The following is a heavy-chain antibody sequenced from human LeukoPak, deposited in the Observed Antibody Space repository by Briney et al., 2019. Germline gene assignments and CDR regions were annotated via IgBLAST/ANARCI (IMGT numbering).Heavy chain of an antibody. J-gene: IGHJ3*02. CDR2: IFYSGST. CDR3: AKSNGYGLVDI. V-gene: IGHV4-38-2*02. Sequence: SETLSLTCTVSGYSMSRGYYWGWIRQPPGKGLEWIGNIFYSGSTYYSPSLKSRVTISLDTSRNQFSLKLNSVTAADTAVYYCAKSNGYGLVDIWGQGTMVTVSS. CDR1: GYSMSRGYY. D-gene: IGHD3-10*01.